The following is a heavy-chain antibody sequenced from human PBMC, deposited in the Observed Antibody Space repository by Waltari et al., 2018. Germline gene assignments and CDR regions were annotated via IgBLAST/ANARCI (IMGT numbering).Heavy chain of an antibody. Sequence: QVQLQQWGAGLLKPSETLSLTCAVYGGSFSGYYWSWIRQPPGKGLEWIGEINHSGSTNYNPSLKSRVTISVDTSKNQFSLKLSSVTAADTAVYYCARGTDGDDDPFDYWGQGTLVTVSS. CDR2: INHSGST. CDR1: GGSFSGYY. V-gene: IGHV4-34*01. D-gene: IGHD4-17*01. J-gene: IGHJ4*02. CDR3: ARGTDGDDDPFDY.